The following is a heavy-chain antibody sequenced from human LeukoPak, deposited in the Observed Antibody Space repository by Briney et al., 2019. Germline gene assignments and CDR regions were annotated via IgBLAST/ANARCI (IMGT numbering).Heavy chain of an antibody. CDR2: IYYSGST. CDR1: GDSISRYY. V-gene: IGHV4-59*01. CDR3: ARGVPSDYYYYMDV. J-gene: IGHJ6*03. Sequence: SETLSLTCTVSGDSISRYYWNWVRQPPGKGLEWIGYIYYSGSTNYNPSLKSRVTISIDTSKNQFSLKLSSVTAADTAVYYCARGVPSDYYYYMDVWGKGTTVTVSS.